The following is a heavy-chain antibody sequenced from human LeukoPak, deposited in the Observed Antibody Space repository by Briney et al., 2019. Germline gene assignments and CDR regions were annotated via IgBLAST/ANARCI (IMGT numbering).Heavy chain of an antibody. CDR3: ARETTALDY. CDR2: IYYSGNT. V-gene: IGHV4-59*11. CDR1: GGSISGHY. J-gene: IGHJ4*02. D-gene: IGHD1-1*01. Sequence: QPSETLSLTCTVSGGSISGHYWSWIRQSPGKGLEWLGYIYYSGNTAYNPSLKSRITISVDTSKNQFSLRLNSVTAADTAVYYCARETTALDYWGQGTLVTVSS.